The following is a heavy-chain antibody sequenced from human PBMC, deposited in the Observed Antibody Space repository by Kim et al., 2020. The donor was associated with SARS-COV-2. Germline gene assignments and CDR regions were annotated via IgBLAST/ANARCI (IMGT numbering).Heavy chain of an antibody. CDR3: ARALCSGGSCYSGDLYDY. Sequence: GGSLRLSCAASGFTFNSYSMNWVRQAPGKGLDWVSSITSSSRYIYYADSVKGRFTISRDNAKNSLYLQMNSLRAEDTAVYYCARALCSGGSCYSGDLYDYWGQGTLVTVSS. D-gene: IGHD2-15*01. V-gene: IGHV3-21*01. J-gene: IGHJ4*02. CDR1: GFTFNSYS. CDR2: ITSSSRYI.